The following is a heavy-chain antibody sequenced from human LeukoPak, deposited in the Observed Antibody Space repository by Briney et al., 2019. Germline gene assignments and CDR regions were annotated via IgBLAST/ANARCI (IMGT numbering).Heavy chain of an antibody. J-gene: IGHJ4*02. CDR1: GYTFTNYH. D-gene: IGHD2-21*02. CDR2: INPGEGTT. CDR3: ARGTYCGGDCNSLGANYYFDF. V-gene: IGHV1-46*01. Sequence: ASVKVSCKASGYTFTNYHIHWVRQAPGQGLEWMGIINPGEGTTIHAQKFQGRVTMTRATSTTSDYMELSSLRSEDTAVYYCARGTYCGGDCNSLGANYYFDFWGQGSLVTVSS.